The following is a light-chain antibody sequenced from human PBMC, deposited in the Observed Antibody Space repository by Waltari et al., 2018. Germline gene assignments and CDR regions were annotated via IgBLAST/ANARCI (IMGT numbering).Light chain of an antibody. J-gene: IGKJ2*01. CDR3: QQYSEYPYT. V-gene: IGKV1-5*03. CDR2: RAS. Sequence: DIQMTQSPFTLSASVGDRVTITCRASQSISGWLAWYQQKPGKAPKLLIFRASSLESGVPSRFSGSCSGSEFTLSISSLQPDDFATYFCQQYSEYPYTFGQGPKLEIK. CDR1: QSISGW.